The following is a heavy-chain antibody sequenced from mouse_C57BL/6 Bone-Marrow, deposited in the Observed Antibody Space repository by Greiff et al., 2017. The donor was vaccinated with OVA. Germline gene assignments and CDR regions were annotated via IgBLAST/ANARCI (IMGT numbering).Heavy chain of an antibody. Sequence: QVHVKQSGAELAKPGASVKLSCKASGYTFTSYWMHWVKQRPGQGLEWIGYINPSSGYTKYNQKFKDKATLTADKSSSTAYMQLSSLTYEDSAVDYCARRYYGPVRNWGQGTRVTVSA. V-gene: IGHV1-7*01. J-gene: IGHJ3*01. CDR2: INPSSGYT. CDR3: ARRYYGPVRN. CDR1: GYTFTSYW. D-gene: IGHD1-2*01.